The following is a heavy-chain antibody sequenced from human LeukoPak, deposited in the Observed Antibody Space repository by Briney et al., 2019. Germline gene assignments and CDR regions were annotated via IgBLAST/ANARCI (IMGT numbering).Heavy chain of an antibody. CDR1: GGTFSSYA. J-gene: IGHJ4*02. D-gene: IGHD5-12*01. CDR2: IIPIFGTA. Sequence: ASVKASCKASGGTFSSYAISWVRQAPGQGLEWMGGIIPIFGTANYAQKFQGRVTITADESTSTAYMELSSLRSEDTAVYYCARGPWSGYDFPHFDYWGQGTLVTVSS. V-gene: IGHV1-69*13. CDR3: ARGPWSGYDFPHFDY.